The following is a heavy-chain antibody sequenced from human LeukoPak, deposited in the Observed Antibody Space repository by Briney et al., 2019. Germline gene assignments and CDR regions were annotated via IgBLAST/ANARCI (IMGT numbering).Heavy chain of an antibody. V-gene: IGHV3-49*04. CDR1: GFTFGDYA. CDR3: TRDTYYYDSSGYYALCPLDY. D-gene: IGHD3-22*01. J-gene: IGHJ4*02. CDR2: IRSKAYGGTT. Sequence: SGGSLRLSCTASGFTFGDYAMSWVRQAPGKGLEWVGFIRSKAYGGTTEYAASVKGRFTISRDDSKSIAYLQMNSLKTEDTAVYYCTRDTYYYDSSGYYALCPLDYWGQGTLVTVSS.